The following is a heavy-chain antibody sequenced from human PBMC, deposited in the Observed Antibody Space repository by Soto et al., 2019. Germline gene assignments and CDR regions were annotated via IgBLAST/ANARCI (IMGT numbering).Heavy chain of an antibody. CDR3: ARNNYVPTYYYYYGMDV. Sequence: ASAKVSCKASGYTFTSYYMHWVRQAPGQGLEWMGIINPSGGSTSYAQKFQGRVTMTRDTSTSTVYMELSSPRSEDTAVYYCARNNYVPTYYYYYGMDVWGQGTTVTVSS. CDR2: INPSGGST. D-gene: IGHD1-1*01. CDR1: GYTFTSYY. J-gene: IGHJ6*02. V-gene: IGHV1-46*01.